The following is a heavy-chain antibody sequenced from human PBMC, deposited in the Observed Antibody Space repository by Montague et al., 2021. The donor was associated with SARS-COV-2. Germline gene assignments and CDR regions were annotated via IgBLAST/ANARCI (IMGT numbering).Heavy chain of an antibody. CDR3: AREYSAPRWFGEYNRYGMDV. Sequence: SLRLSCAASGFTFSSYDMRWVRQAPGKGLEWVAVIWYDGSNQYYGDSVKGRFTISRDNSKNTLYLQMNSLRAEDTAVYYCAREYSAPRWFGEYNRYGMDVRGQGTTVTVSS. J-gene: IGHJ6*02. CDR1: GFTFSSYD. D-gene: IGHD3-10*01. CDR2: IWYDGSNQ. V-gene: IGHV3-33*08.